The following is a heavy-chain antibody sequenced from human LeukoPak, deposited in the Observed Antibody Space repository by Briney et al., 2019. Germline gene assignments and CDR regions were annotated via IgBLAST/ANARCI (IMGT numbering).Heavy chain of an antibody. Sequence: PSETLSLTCIVSGGSISSYYWSWILQPPGKGLEWIGYIYYSGSTNYNPSLKSRVTISVDTSKKQFSLKLGSVTAADTAVYYCARHGTISSESYFDYWGQGALVTVSS. V-gene: IGHV4-59*08. CDR3: ARHGTISSESYFDY. D-gene: IGHD1-14*01. CDR2: IYYSGST. CDR1: GGSISSYY. J-gene: IGHJ4*02.